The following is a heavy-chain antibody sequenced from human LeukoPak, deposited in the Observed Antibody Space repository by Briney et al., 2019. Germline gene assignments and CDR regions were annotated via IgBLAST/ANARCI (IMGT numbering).Heavy chain of an antibody. D-gene: IGHD1-7*01. CDR1: GFTFSNYA. Sequence: GGSLRLSCAASGFTFSNYAMSWVRQAPGKGLEWVSAISGSGGSTYYADSVKGRFTISRDNSKNTLYLQMNSLRAEDTAVYYCAKTLTGTTRLYFQHWGQGTLVTVSS. V-gene: IGHV3-23*01. CDR2: ISGSGGST. J-gene: IGHJ1*01. CDR3: AKTLTGTTRLYFQH.